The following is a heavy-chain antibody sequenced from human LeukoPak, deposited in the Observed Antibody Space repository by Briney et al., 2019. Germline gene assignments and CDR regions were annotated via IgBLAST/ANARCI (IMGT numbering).Heavy chain of an antibody. J-gene: IGHJ3*02. CDR3: ARHLVFVVVAATMDAFDI. CDR2: LSHSGTT. Sequence: NPSETLSLTCAVSGYSISSGYYWGWIRQSPGKGLEWIGSLSHSGTTYYIPSLESRVIISGDTSKNHFSLKLNSVPAADTAVYYCARHLVFVVVAATMDAFDIWGQGTMVTVSS. V-gene: IGHV4-38-2*01. CDR1: GYSISSGYY. D-gene: IGHD2-21*02.